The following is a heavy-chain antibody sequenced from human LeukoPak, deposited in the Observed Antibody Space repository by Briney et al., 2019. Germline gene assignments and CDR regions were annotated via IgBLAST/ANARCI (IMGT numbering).Heavy chain of an antibody. CDR3: ARDPRGIVGANHNWFDP. CDR2: IYASGST. J-gene: IGHJ5*02. D-gene: IGHD1-26*01. Sequence: SETLSLTCTVSGGSISSYYWGWIRQPAGKGLEWIGRIYASGSTNYNPSLKSRVTMSVDTSKSQFSLKLISVTAADTAVYYCARDPRGIVGANHNWFDPWGQGTLVTVSS. V-gene: IGHV4-4*07. CDR1: GGSISSYY.